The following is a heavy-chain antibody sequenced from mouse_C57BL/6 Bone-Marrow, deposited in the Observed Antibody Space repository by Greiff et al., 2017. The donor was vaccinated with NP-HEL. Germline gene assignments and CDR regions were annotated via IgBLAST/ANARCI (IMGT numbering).Heavy chain of an antibody. V-gene: IGHV5-4*01. CDR2: ISDGGSYT. Sequence: EVQGVESGGGLVKPGGSLKLSCAASGFTFSSYAMSWVRQTPEKRLEWVATISDGGSYTYYPDNVKGRFTISRDNAKNNLYLQMSHLKSEDTAMYYCARVSQLSWFAYWGQGTLVTVSA. J-gene: IGHJ3*01. CDR3: ARVSQLSWFAY. D-gene: IGHD4-1*02. CDR1: GFTFSSYA.